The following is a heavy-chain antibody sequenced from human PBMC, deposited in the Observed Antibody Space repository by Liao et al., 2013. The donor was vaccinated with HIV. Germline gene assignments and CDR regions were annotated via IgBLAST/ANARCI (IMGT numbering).Heavy chain of an antibody. CDR1: GGSISSGSYY. CDR3: ARATTSIWYFDL. J-gene: IGHJ2*01. D-gene: IGHD1-7*01. Sequence: QVQLQESGPGLVKPSQTLSLTCTVSGGSISSGSYYWNWIRQPAGKGLEWIGRIYTSGATNYNPSLKSRVTMSVDTSKNQFSLKMSSVTAADTAVYFCARATTSIWYFDLWAVAPSSLSPQ. CDR2: IYTSGAT. V-gene: IGHV4-61*02.